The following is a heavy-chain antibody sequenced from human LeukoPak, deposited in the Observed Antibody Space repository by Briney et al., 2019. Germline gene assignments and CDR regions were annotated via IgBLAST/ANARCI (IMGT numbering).Heavy chain of an antibody. CDR2: ISGSGGST. Sequence: GGSLRLSCAASGFTFSSYAMSWVRQAPGKRLEWVSAISGSGGSTYYADSVKGRFTISRDNSKNTLYLQMNSLRAEDTAVYYCYIPYYDTSAYKGYWGQGTLVTVSS. J-gene: IGHJ4*02. D-gene: IGHD3-22*01. V-gene: IGHV3-23*01. CDR1: GFTFSSYA. CDR3: YIPYYDTSAYKGY.